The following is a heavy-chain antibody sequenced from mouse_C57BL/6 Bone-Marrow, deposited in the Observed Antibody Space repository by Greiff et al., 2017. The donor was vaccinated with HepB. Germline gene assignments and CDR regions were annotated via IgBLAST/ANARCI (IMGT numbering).Heavy chain of an antibody. CDR2: INPNYGTT. V-gene: IGHV1-39*01. Sequence: EVQLQQSGPELVKPGASVKISCKASGYSFTDYNMNWVKQSNGKSLEWIGVINPNYGTTSYNQKFKGKSTLTVDQSSSTAYMQINSLTSEESAVYYCARVTTVVGYFDYWGQGTTLTVSS. D-gene: IGHD1-1*01. CDR3: ARVTTVVGYFDY. CDR1: GYSFTDYN. J-gene: IGHJ2*01.